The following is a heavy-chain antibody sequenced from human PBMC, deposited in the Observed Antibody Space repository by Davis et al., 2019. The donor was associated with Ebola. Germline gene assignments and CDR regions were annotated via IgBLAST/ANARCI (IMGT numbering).Heavy chain of an antibody. CDR3: ARDVLLWFGGWFDP. V-gene: IGHV3-30-3*01. J-gene: IGHJ5*02. Sequence: GESLKISCAASGFTFSSYAMHWVRQAPGKGLEWVAVISYDGSNKYYADSVKGRFTISRDNSKNTLYLQMNSLRAEDTAVYYCARDVLLWFGGWFDPWGQGTLVTVSS. CDR1: GFTFSSYA. CDR2: ISYDGSNK. D-gene: IGHD3-10*01.